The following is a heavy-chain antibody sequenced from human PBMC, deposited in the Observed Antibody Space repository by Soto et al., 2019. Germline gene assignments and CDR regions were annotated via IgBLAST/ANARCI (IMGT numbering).Heavy chain of an antibody. CDR2: INHGGTS. CDR1: GGSFSGYY. D-gene: IGHD6-13*01. CDR3: AREQEEDYYYGMDV. V-gene: IGHV4-34*01. J-gene: IGHJ6*02. Sequence: SETLSLTCAVHGGSFSGYYWDWIRQPPGKGLEWIGEINHGGTSNYNPSLKSRVTISLDTSKNQFSLKLSSVTAADTAVYYCAREQEEDYYYGMDVWGQGTTVTVSS.